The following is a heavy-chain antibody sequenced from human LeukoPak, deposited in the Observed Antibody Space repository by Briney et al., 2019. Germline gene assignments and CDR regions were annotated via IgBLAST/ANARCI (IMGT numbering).Heavy chain of an antibody. J-gene: IGHJ3*02. Sequence: PGGSLRLSCAASGFTFSSYGMHWVRQAPGKGLEWAAVIWYDGSNKYYADSVKGRFTISRDNSKNTLYLQMNSLRAEDTAVYYCARDGDSSDHAFDIWGQGTMVTVSS. CDR3: ARDGDSSDHAFDI. CDR2: IWYDGSNK. CDR1: GFTFSSYG. D-gene: IGHD3-22*01. V-gene: IGHV3-33*01.